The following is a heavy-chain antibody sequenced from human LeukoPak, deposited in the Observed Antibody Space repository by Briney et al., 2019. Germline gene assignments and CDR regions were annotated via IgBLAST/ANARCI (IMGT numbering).Heavy chain of an antibody. Sequence: SETLSLTCTVSGGSISSYYWSWIRQPPGKGLEWIGYIYYSGSTNYNPSLKSRVTISVDTSKNQFSLKLSSVTAADTAVYYCARVPRSGWFPFDYWGQRTLVTVSS. CDR2: IYYSGST. J-gene: IGHJ4*02. V-gene: IGHV4-59*01. CDR3: ARVPRSGWFPFDY. CDR1: GGSISSYY. D-gene: IGHD6-19*01.